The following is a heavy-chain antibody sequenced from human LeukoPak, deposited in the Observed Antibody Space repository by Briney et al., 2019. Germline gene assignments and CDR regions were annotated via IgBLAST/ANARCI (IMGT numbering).Heavy chain of an antibody. Sequence: PGGSLRHSCSASGFTFSSYAMHWVRQAPGKGLEYVSAISSNGGSTYYADSVKGRFTISRDNSKNTLYLQMSSLRAEDTAVYYCVKVSAAGTGPFDYWGQGTLVTVSS. D-gene: IGHD6-13*01. V-gene: IGHV3-64D*06. CDR3: VKVSAAGTGPFDY. J-gene: IGHJ4*02. CDR2: ISSNGGST. CDR1: GFTFSSYA.